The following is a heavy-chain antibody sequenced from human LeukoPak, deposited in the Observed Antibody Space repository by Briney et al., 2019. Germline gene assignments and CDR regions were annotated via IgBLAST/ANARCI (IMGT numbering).Heavy chain of an antibody. J-gene: IGHJ4*02. CDR1: GFTFSSYG. V-gene: IGHV3-30*18. Sequence: GRSLRLSCAASGFTFSSYGMHRVRQAPGKGLEWVAVISYDGSNKYYADSVKGRFTISRDNSKNTLYLQMNSLRAEDTAVYYCAKDLGARYCSGGSCYTTPRRNFDYWGQGTLVTVSS. CDR2: ISYDGSNK. CDR3: AKDLGARYCSGGSCYTTPRRNFDY. D-gene: IGHD2-15*01.